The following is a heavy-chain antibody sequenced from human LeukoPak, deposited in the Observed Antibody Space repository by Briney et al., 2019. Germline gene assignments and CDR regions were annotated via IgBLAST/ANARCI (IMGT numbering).Heavy chain of an antibody. Sequence: GGSLRLSCAASGFTFSSYAMTWVRQAPGKGLEWVSAIDPGGVDTFYADSLRGRFTISRDNSKNTLYLQMNSLRADDTAVYYCVKVEINWSMDIDDYWGQGTLVTVSS. D-gene: IGHD5-12*01. J-gene: IGHJ4*02. V-gene: IGHV3-23*01. CDR2: IDPGGVDT. CDR1: GFTFSSYA. CDR3: VKVEINWSMDIDDY.